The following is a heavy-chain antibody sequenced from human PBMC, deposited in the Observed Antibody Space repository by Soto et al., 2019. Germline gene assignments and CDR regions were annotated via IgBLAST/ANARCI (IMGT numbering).Heavy chain of an antibody. V-gene: IGHV4-34*01. J-gene: IGHJ4*02. D-gene: IGHD4-17*01. CDR2: INHSGST. CDR3: ARYGGAPIPYYFDY. Sequence: ETLSLTCAVYGGSFSGYYWSWIRQPPGKGLEWIGEINHSGSTNYNPSLKSRVTISVDTSKNQFSLKLSSVTAADTAVYYCARYGGAPIPYYFDYWGQGTLVTVSS. CDR1: GGSFSGYY.